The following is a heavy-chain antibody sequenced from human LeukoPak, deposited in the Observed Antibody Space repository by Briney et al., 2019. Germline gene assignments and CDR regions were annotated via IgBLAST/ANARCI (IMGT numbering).Heavy chain of an antibody. V-gene: IGHV1-69*13. CDR2: IIPIFGTA. CDR1: GGTFSSYA. D-gene: IGHD3-22*01. J-gene: IGHJ4*02. Sequence: PVASVKVSCKASGGTFSSYAISWVRQAPGQGLEWMGGIIPIFGTANYAQKFQGRVTITADESTSTAYMELSSLRSEDTAVYYCATRYYYDSSGYLDYWGQGTLVTVSS. CDR3: ATRYYYDSSGYLDY.